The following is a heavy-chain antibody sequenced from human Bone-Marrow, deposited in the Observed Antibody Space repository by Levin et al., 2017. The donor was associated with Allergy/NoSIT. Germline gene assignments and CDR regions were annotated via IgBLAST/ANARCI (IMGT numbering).Heavy chain of an antibody. V-gene: IGHV3-7*01. CDR2: IERDGSET. CDR1: GFTFTSFW. J-gene: IGHJ6*02. CDR3: AREEGWGYHYGMDV. Sequence: AGGSLRLSCAASGFTFTSFWMTWVRQAPGKGLEWVANIERDGSETYYVDSVKGRFTISRDNAKNSVYLQMNSLRVDDTAMYYCAREEGWGYHYGMDVWGQGTTVTVSS. D-gene: IGHD3-16*02.